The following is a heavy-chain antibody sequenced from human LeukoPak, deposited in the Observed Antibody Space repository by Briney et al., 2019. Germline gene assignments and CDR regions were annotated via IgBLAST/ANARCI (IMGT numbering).Heavy chain of an antibody. CDR1: GFTFSSYW. CDR2: IKQDGSEK. D-gene: IGHD6-13*01. J-gene: IGHJ4*02. CDR3: ARIRGIAAAGDY. Sequence: PGGSLRLSCAASGFTFSSYWMNWVRQPPGKGLEWVANIKQDGSEKYYVDSVKGRFTISRDNAKNSLYLQMNSLTAEDTAVYYCARIRGIAAAGDYWGQGTLVTVSS. V-gene: IGHV3-7*04.